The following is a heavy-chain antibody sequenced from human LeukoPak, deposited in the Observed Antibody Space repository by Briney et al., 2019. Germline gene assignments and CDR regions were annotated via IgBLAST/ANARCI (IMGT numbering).Heavy chain of an antibody. CDR3: ARGSKYSSGWYRY. CDR1: GGSISSGGYY. Sequence: SETLSLTCTVSGGSISSGGYYWSWIRQHPGKGLEWIGYIYYSGSTYYNPSLKSRVTISVDTSKNQFSLKLSSVTAADTAVYYCARGSKYSSGWYRYWGQGTLVTVSS. CDR2: IYYSGST. V-gene: IGHV4-31*03. J-gene: IGHJ4*02. D-gene: IGHD6-19*01.